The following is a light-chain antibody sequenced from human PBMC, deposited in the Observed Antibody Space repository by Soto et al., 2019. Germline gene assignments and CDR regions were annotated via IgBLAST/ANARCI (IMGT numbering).Light chain of an antibody. CDR3: AAWDDSLSGYV. V-gene: IGLV1-44*01. CDR1: SSNIGTNT. Sequence: QAVVNQPPSASGTPGQRVTISCSGSSSNIGTNTVNWYQQLPGTAPKLLIYSNNQRPSGVPDRFSGSKSGTSASLAISGLQSEDEADYYCAAWDDSLSGYVFGSGTKVTVL. J-gene: IGLJ1*01. CDR2: SNN.